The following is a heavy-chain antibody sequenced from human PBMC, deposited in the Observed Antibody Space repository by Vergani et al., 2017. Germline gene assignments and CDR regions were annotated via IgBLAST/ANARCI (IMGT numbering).Heavy chain of an antibody. J-gene: IGHJ6*02. Sequence: EVQLVESGGGLVQPGGSLRLPCAASGFNVSSKYMSWVRQAPGKGLEWVSGIYSGGITYYADSVKGRFTISRDNSKNTLFLQMNSLRAEDTAVYYCARDADACGGDCYPAYYNMDVWGQGTTVTVSS. D-gene: IGHD2-21*02. V-gene: IGHV3-66*02. CDR1: GFNVSSKY. CDR2: IYSGGIT. CDR3: ARDADACGGDCYPAYYNMDV.